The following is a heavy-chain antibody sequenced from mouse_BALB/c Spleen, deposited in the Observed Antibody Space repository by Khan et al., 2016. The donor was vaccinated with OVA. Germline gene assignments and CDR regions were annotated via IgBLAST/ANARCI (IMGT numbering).Heavy chain of an antibody. CDR1: GYTFTSYW. CDR2: IYPGSGST. V-gene: IGHV1S22*01. Sequence: LQQPGSELVRPGASVKLSCKASGYTFTSYWMHWVKQRPGQGLEWIGDIYPGSGSTNYDEKFKSKATLTVDTSSSTAYMQLSSLTAEDSAVYYCTRWSYWFAYWGQGNLVTVSA. CDR3: TRWSYWFAY. J-gene: IGHJ3*01. D-gene: IGHD2-12*01.